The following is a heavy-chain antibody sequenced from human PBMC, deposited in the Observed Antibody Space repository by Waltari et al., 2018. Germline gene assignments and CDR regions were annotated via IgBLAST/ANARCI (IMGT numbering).Heavy chain of an antibody. CDR3: ARLRQPASYYYGMDV. Sequence: EVQLVQSGAEVKKSGESLKISCKSSGYSFGSFYIAWVRQMPGKGLEWWGIIYPGDSDTRYSPSFQGQGTISVDRSINTAYLQWGSLKATDTAMYYCARLRQPASYYYGMDVWGQGTTITVSS. CDR2: IYPGDSDT. CDR1: GYSFGSFY. J-gene: IGHJ6*02. D-gene: IGHD1-1*01. V-gene: IGHV5-51*01.